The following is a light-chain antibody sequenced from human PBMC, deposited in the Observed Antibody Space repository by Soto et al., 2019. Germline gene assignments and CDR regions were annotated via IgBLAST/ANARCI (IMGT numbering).Light chain of an antibody. J-gene: IGKJ5*01. Sequence: IVMTQSTDSLAVSLCEGSTIYFNTSQSILYNSNDKNYLAWCQQKPGQSPKLIIYWASIRESGGPDRFSGSGAVTNFALASSILQEEDVAVYYWQQYYSLPRTFGQGTRRRL. CDR3: QQYYSLPRT. V-gene: IGKV4-1*01. CDR1: QSILYNSNDKNY. CDR2: WAS.